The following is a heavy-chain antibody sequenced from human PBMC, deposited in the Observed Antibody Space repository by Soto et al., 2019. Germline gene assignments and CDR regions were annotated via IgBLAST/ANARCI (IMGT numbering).Heavy chain of an antibody. Sequence: PSETLSLTCTVSGGSVTNHHLSWIRQPPGKELEWMGYINYDGSNTYNPSLRSRVTMSLDTSNSQLSLKLSSVTAASTAVYYCATYLGGGGGGGYWGQGTLVTVSS. CDR3: ATYLGGGGGGGY. CDR2: INYDGSN. D-gene: IGHD2-21*01. J-gene: IGHJ4*02. V-gene: IGHV4-59*08. CDR1: GGSVTNHH.